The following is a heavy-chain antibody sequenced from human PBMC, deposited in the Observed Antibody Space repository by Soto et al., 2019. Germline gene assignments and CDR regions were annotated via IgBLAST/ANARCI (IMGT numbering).Heavy chain of an antibody. CDR1: GGSFSGYY. J-gene: IGHJ3*02. CDR2: INHSGST. CDR3: ARTGYSSGWYKAAFDI. Sequence: QVQLQQWGAGLLKPSETLSLTCAVYGGSFSGYYWSWIRQPPGKGLEWIGEINHSGSTNYNPSLKSRITISVDTSKNQFSLKLSSVTAAVTAVYFCARTGYSSGWYKAAFDIWGQGTMVTVSS. D-gene: IGHD6-19*01. V-gene: IGHV4-34*01.